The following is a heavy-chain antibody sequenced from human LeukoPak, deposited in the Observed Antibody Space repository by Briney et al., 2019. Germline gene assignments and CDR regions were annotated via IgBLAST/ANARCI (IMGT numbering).Heavy chain of an antibody. J-gene: IGHJ5*02. CDR1: GGSFSGYY. CDR2: IYTSGST. Sequence: SETLSPTCAVYGGSFSGYYWSWIRQPPGKGLEWIGYIYTSGSTNYNPSLKSRVTISVDTSKNQFSLKLSSVTAADTAVYYCARGITIFGVVTNWFDPWGQGTLVTVSS. CDR3: ARGITIFGVVTNWFDP. D-gene: IGHD3-3*01. V-gene: IGHV4-4*09.